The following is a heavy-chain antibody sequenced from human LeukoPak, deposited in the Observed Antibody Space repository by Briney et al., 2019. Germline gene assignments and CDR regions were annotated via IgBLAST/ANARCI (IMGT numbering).Heavy chain of an antibody. CDR3: ARDVEMAPYYYYGMDV. CDR1: GFTISSYS. CDR2: ISSSSSYI. V-gene: IGHV3-21*01. J-gene: IGHJ6*02. Sequence: PGGSLRLSCAASGFTISSYSMNWVRQAPGKGLEWVSSISSSSSYIYYADSVKGRFTISRDNAKNSLYLQMNSLRAEDTAVYYCARDVEMAPYYYYGMDVWGQGTTVTVSS.